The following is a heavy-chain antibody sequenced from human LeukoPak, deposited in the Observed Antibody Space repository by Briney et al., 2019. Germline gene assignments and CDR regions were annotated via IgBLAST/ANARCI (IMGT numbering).Heavy chain of an antibody. Sequence: PSETLSLTCAVYGGSFSGYYWSWIRQPPGKGLGWIGEINHSGSTNYNPSLKSRVTISVDTSKNQFSLKLSSVTAADTAVYYCAARAVAGPRVGAFDIWGQGTMVTVSS. V-gene: IGHV4-34*01. CDR2: INHSGST. CDR3: AARAVAGPRVGAFDI. D-gene: IGHD6-19*01. J-gene: IGHJ3*02. CDR1: GGSFSGYY.